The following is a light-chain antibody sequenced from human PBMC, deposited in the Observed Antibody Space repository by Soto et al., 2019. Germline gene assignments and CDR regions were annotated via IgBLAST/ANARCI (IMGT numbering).Light chain of an antibody. CDR1: QSVSID. CDR2: GTT. J-gene: IGKJ1*01. V-gene: IGKV3-20*01. CDR3: QQYGISPKT. Sequence: EIVMTQSPATLSVSPGESATLSCRASQSVSIDVAWYQQTPGQAPRLLIYGTTNRAAGIPDRFSGSGSGTDFTLTISRLEPEDSAVYFCQQYGISPKTFGQGTKVDIK.